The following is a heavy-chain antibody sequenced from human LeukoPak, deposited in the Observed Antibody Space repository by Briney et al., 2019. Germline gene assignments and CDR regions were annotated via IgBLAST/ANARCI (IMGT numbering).Heavy chain of an antibody. D-gene: IGHD3-16*02. Sequence: GGSLRLSCAASGNYWMHWVRQAPGKGLVWVPHVNSDGSWTSHADSVKGRFTISKDNAKNTLYLQMNSLRAEDTAVYYCAKDDGDYVWGSYLAGYWGQGTLVTVSS. CDR2: VNSDGSWT. CDR1: GNYW. J-gene: IGHJ4*02. V-gene: IGHV3-74*01. CDR3: AKDDGDYVWGSYLAGY.